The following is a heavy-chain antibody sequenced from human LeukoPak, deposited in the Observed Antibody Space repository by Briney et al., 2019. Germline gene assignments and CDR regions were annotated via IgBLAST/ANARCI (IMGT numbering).Heavy chain of an antibody. D-gene: IGHD2-2*01. V-gene: IGHV1-69*13. CDR3: ARDVGYRSSTSCYGYSNFPFDY. CDR1: GGTFSSYA. Sequence: ASVKVSCKASGGTFSSYAISWVRQAPGQGLEWMGGIIPIFGTANYAQKFQGRVTITADESTSTAYMELSSLRSEDTAVYYCARDVGYRSSTSCYGYSNFPFDYWGQGTLVTVSS. J-gene: IGHJ4*02. CDR2: IIPIFGTA.